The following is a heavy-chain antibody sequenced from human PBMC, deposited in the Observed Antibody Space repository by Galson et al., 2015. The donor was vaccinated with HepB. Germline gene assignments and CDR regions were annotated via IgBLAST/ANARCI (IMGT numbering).Heavy chain of an antibody. D-gene: IGHD2-2*01. CDR3: AGAGYCRSTYCFFAY. CDR2: TYFRSKWYY. Sequence: CAISGDSVSGNIVSWNRIRQSPSRGLEWLGRTYFRSKWYYDYAVSVKSRITINPDTSEYQFSLQLHSVTPEDTAVYYCAGAGYCRSTYCFFAYWGRGTLVTVSS. CDR1: GDSVSGNIVS. V-gene: IGHV6-1*01. J-gene: IGHJ4*02.